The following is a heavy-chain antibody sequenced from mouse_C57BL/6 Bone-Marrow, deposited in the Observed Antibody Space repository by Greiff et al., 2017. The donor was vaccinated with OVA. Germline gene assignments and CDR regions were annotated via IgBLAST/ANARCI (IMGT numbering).Heavy chain of an antibody. V-gene: IGHV5-12*01. CDR3: ARHVGYYGPFAY. J-gene: IGHJ3*01. Sequence: DVMLVESGGGLVKPGGSLKLSCAASGFTFSDYYMYWVRQTPEKRLEWVAYISNGGGSTYYPDTVKGRFTISRDNAKNTLYLQMSRLKSEDTAMYYCARHVGYYGPFAYWGQGTLVTVSA. D-gene: IGHD1-2*01. CDR1: GFTFSDYY. CDR2: ISNGGGST.